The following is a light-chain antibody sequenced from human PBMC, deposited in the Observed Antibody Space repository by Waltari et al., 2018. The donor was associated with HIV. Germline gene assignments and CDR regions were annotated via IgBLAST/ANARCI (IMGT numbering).Light chain of an antibody. Sequence: QPVLTQSSSASASLGSSVKLTCTLSSGHSSYIIAWHQQQPGKAPRYLMKLEGSGSYNKGSGVPGRFSGSSSGADRYVTISKLRFEDEADYYCETWDSNTRVFGGGTKLTVL. CDR3: ETWDSNTRV. J-gene: IGLJ3*02. V-gene: IGLV4-60*02. CDR2: LEGSGSY. CDR1: SGHSSYI.